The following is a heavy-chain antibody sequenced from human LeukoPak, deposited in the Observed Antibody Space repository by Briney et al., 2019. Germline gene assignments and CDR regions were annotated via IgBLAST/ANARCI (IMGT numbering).Heavy chain of an antibody. D-gene: IGHD6-13*01. CDR3: ARGSIAAAAGHFDY. CDR1: GGTFTSYA. V-gene: IGHV1-69*04. CDR2: IIPIFGIA. Sequence: SVKVSCTASGGTFTSYAISWVRQAPGQGLEWMGRIIPIFGIANYAQKFQGRVTITADKSTSTAYMELSSLRSEDTAVYYCARGSIAAAAGHFDYWGQGTLVTVSS. J-gene: IGHJ4*02.